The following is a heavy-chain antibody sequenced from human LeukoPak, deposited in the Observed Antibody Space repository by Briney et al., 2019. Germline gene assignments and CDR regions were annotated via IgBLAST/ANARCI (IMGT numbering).Heavy chain of an antibody. Sequence: PSETLSLTCAVYGGSFSGYYWSWIRQFPGKGLEWIGFVFYTGSFNYNPSLKSRVRISVDTSRNQFSLKLSSVTAADTAVYYCARGSSLYDYWGQGTLVTVSS. J-gene: IGHJ4*02. CDR1: GGSFSGYY. D-gene: IGHD6-13*01. V-gene: IGHV4-59*01. CDR2: VFYTGSF. CDR3: ARGSSLYDY.